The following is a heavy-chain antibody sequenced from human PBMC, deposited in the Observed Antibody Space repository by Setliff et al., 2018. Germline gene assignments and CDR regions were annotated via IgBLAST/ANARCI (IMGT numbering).Heavy chain of an antibody. CDR3: RVWVDMIEVDS. D-gene: IGHD3-22*01. Sequence: SETLSLTCAVYGGSFSSYYWRWIRQPPGKGLEWLGEVSHSGSTNSKPSLKGRVAMSVDTSKRQFSLKLNSVTAADTAVYYCRVWVDMIEVDSWAQGTLVTVSS. CDR2: VSHSGST. V-gene: IGHV4-34*01. CDR1: GGSFSSYY. J-gene: IGHJ4*02.